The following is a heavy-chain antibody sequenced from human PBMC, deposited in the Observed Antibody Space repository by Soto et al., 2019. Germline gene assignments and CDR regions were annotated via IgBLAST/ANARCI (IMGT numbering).Heavy chain of an antibody. CDR2: ISAYNGNT. Sequence: QVQLVQSGAEVKKPGASVKVSCKASGYTFTSYGISWVRQAPGQGLEWMGWISAYNGNTNYAQKLQGRVTMTTDTSXSXXYMELRSLRSDDTAVYYCARDLGRGWLQLADYFDYWGQGTLVTVSS. CDR1: GYTFTSYG. J-gene: IGHJ4*02. D-gene: IGHD5-12*01. V-gene: IGHV1-18*01. CDR3: ARDLGRGWLQLADYFDY.